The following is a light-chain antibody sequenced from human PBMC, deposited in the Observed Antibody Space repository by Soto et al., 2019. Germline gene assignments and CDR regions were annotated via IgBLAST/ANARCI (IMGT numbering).Light chain of an antibody. Sequence: QSALTQPRSASGTPGQRVTISCSGSSSNIESNTVTWYQQLPGTAPKLVIYSNYDRPSGVPDRFSGSTSGTSASLVIRGLQSEDEADYYCAAWDDILNGYVFGGGTKLTV. CDR2: SNY. V-gene: IGLV1-44*01. J-gene: IGLJ1*01. CDR3: AAWDDILNGYV. CDR1: SSNIESNT.